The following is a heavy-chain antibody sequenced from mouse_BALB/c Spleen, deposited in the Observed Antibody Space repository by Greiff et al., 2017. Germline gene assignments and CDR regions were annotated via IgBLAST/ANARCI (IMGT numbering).Heavy chain of an antibody. CDR2: ISSGSSTI. V-gene: IGHV5-17*02. Sequence: EVQLVESGGGLVQPGGSRKLSCAASGFTFSSFGMHWVRQAPEKGLEWVAYISSGSSTIYYADTVKGRFTISRDNPKNTLFLQMTSLRSEDTAMYYCARQLGLRGVYAMDYWGQGTSVTVSS. CDR1: GFTFSSFG. J-gene: IGHJ4*01. D-gene: IGHD3-1*01. CDR3: ARQLGLRGVYAMDY.